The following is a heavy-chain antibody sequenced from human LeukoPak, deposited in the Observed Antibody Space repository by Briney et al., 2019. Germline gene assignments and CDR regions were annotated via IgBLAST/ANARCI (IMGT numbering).Heavy chain of an antibody. D-gene: IGHD3-22*01. CDR1: GFTFSSYW. CDR2: IKQDGSEK. Sequence: GGSLRLSCAASGFTFSSYWMTWVRQAPGKGLEWVANIKQDGSEKYYVDSVRGRFTISRDNTKNSLYLQVNSLRAEDTAVYYCARDTRVETYYYDRNFDYWGQGTLVTVSS. V-gene: IGHV3-7*01. J-gene: IGHJ4*02. CDR3: ARDTRVETYYYDRNFDY.